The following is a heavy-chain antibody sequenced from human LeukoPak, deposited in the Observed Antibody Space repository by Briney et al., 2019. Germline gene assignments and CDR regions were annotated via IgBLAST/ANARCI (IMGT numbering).Heavy chain of an antibody. V-gene: IGHV1-69*04. J-gene: IGHJ6*02. CDR1: GGIFRNYA. Sequence: SVKVSCKASGGIFRNYAITWVRQAPGQGLEWMGRIIPILGIVKYAQKFQGRVTITADKSTSTAYMELSSLRSDDTAVYYCERDRELIVVAASASGEYDGMDVWGQGTTVTVSS. D-gene: IGHD2-15*01. CDR3: ERDRELIVVAASASGEYDGMDV. CDR2: IIPILGIV.